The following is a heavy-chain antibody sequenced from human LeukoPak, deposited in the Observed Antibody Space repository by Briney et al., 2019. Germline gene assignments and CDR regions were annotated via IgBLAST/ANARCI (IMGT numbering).Heavy chain of an antibody. CDR2: IYYSGST. V-gene: IGHV4-39*01. J-gene: IGHJ6*03. D-gene: IGHD3-3*01. CDR3: ARLPYYDFWSGYLDYYYYYMDV. Sequence: PSETLSLTCTVSGGSISSSSYYWGWIRQPPGKGLEWIGSIYYSGSTYYNPSLKSRVTISVDTSKNQFSLKLSSVTAADTAVYYCARLPYYDFWSGYLDYYYYYMDVWDKGTTVTVSS. CDR1: GGSISSSSYY.